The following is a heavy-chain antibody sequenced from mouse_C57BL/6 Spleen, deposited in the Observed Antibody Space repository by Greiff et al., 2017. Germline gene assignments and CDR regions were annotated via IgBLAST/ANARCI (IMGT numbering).Heavy chain of an antibody. CDR3: ARSGTKGAWFAY. CDR1: GYTFTDYY. D-gene: IGHD3-1*01. V-gene: IGHV1-76*01. CDR2: IYPGSGNT. J-gene: IGHJ3*01. Sequence: QVQLQQSGAELVRPGASVKLSCKASGYTFTDYYINWVKQRPGQGLEWIARIYPGSGNTYYNEKFKGKATLTAEKSSSTAYMQLSSLTSEDSAVYVCARSGTKGAWFAYWGQGTLVTVSA.